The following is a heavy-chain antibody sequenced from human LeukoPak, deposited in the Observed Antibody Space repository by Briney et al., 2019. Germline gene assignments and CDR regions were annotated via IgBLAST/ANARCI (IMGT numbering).Heavy chain of an antibody. J-gene: IGHJ4*02. CDR3: ASRLRSIAARSGDY. V-gene: IGHV1-69*04. CDR2: IIPILGIA. D-gene: IGHD6-6*01. CDR1: GGTFSSYA. Sequence: VASVKISCKASGGTFSSYAISWVRQAPGQGLEWMGRIIPILGIANYAQKFQGRVTITADKSTSTAYMDLSSLRSEDTAVYYCASRLRSIAARSGDYWGQGTLVTVSS.